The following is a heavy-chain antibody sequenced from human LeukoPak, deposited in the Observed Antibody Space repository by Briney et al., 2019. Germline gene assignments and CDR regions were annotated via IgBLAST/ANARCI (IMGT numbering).Heavy chain of an antibody. Sequence: PSETLSLTCTVSGYSISSGYYWGWSRQPPGKGLEWIGSIYHSGSTYYNPSLKSRVTISVDTSKNQFSLKLSSVTAADTAVYYCARDLWFGELLYLFDYWGQGTMVTVSS. V-gene: IGHV4-38-2*02. CDR2: IYHSGST. D-gene: IGHD3-10*01. CDR1: GYSISSGYY. J-gene: IGHJ4*02. CDR3: ARDLWFGELLYLFDY.